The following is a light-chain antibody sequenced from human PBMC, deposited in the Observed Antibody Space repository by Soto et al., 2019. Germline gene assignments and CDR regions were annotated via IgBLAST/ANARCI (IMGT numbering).Light chain of an antibody. CDR3: QQSYSTLPMYT. CDR1: QSISSY. CDR2: AAS. Sequence: DIQMTQSPSSLSASVGDRVTITCRASQSISSYLNWYQQKPGKAPKLLIYAASSLQSGVTSRFSGSGSGTDFSLTISSLQPEDFATYYCQQSYSTLPMYTFGQGTKLEIK. J-gene: IGKJ2*01. V-gene: IGKV1-39*01.